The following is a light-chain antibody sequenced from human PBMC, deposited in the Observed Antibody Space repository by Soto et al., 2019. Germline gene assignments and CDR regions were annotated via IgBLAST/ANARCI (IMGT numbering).Light chain of an antibody. J-gene: IGLJ1*01. CDR3: GTWDSSLSTAYHV. CDR2: ETN. V-gene: IGLV1-51*02. Sequence: QSVLTQPPSLSAAQVQMVTISCSGGNSNIGNNYVSWYQQLPGTAPKLLIYETNKRPSGIPDRFSGSKSGTSATLGITGLQTGDEADYYCGTWDSSLSTAYHVFGSGTKVTVL. CDR1: NSNIGNNY.